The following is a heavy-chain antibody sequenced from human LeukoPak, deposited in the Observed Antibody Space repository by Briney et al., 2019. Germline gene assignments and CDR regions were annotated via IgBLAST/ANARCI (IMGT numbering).Heavy chain of an antibody. D-gene: IGHD6-19*01. CDR2: IYHSGST. V-gene: IGHV4-30-2*01. CDR3: ARVDEGASSGWYYFDY. CDR1: GGSISSGGYY. Sequence: SETLSLTCTVSGGSISSGGYYWSWIRQPPGKGLEWIGYIYHSGSTYYNPSLKSRVTISVDRSKNQFSLKLSSVTAADTAVYYCARVDEGASSGWYYFDYWGQGTLVTVSS. J-gene: IGHJ4*02.